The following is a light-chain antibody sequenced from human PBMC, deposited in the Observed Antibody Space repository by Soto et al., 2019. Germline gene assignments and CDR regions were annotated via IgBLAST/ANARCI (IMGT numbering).Light chain of an antibody. CDR3: QQGYSSRWT. CDR1: QNIRSY. CDR2: ATS. J-gene: IGKJ1*01. V-gene: IGKV1-39*01. Sequence: DIQMTQSPSSLSASVGDRVTIXXXASQNIRSYLNWYQQKPGKAPQLLIYATSSLQTGVPSRFSASGSGTDFSLVISDLQPEDSATYYCQQGYSSRWTSGRGTKVEI.